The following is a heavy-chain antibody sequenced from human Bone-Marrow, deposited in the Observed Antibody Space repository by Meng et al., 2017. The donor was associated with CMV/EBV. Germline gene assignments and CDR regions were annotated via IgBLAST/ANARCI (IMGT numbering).Heavy chain of an antibody. V-gene: IGHV3-53*01. CDR2: IYSGGST. J-gene: IGHJ6*01. D-gene: IGHD3-9*01. CDR1: GLIVSSNY. Sequence: GGSLRLSCVVSGLIVSSNYMSWVRRAPGKGLEWVSIIYSGGSTYYADSVKGRFTVSRDDSKNTLYLQMNSLRAEDTAVYYCARCLSDYHILTSRVNYYAMDVWGQGTTVTGSS. CDR3: ARCLSDYHILTSRVNYYAMDV.